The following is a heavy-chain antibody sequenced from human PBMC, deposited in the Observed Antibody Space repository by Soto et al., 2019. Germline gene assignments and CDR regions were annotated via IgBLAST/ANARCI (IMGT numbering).Heavy chain of an antibody. J-gene: IGHJ6*02. Sequence: PGGSLRLSCAASGFTFSSYAMSWVRQAPGKGLEWVSSISGSGGSTFYADSVKGRFTISRDISKNTLFLQMNSLRAEDTALYYCARGGAVTASDGMDVWGQGTTVTVSS. V-gene: IGHV3-23*01. D-gene: IGHD6-19*01. CDR2: ISGSGGST. CDR1: GFTFSSYA. CDR3: ARGGAVTASDGMDV.